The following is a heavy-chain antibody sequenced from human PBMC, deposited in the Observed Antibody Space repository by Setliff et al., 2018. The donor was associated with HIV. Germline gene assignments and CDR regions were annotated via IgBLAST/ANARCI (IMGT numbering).Heavy chain of an antibody. V-gene: IGHV4-39*01. Sequence: ASETLSLTCNVSGGSIRSSSYYWGWIRQPPGKGLEWIGSIYYRGNTYYNPSLKSRVTISVDTSKNQFSLKLTSVTAADTAMYYCARGSNKRGYTYAYAFDPWGQGALVTVSS. D-gene: IGHD5-18*01. J-gene: IGHJ5*02. CDR1: GGSIRSSSYY. CDR2: IYYRGNT. CDR3: ARGSNKRGYTYAYAFDP.